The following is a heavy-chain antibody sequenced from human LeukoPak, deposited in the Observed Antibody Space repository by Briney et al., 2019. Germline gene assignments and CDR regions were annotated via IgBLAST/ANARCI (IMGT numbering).Heavy chain of an antibody. J-gene: IGHJ4*02. Sequence: GALVKVSCKASGYTFTGYYMHWVRQAPGQGLEWMGWINPNSGGTNYAQKFQGRVTMTRDTSISTAYMELSRLRSDDTAVYYCARGNYDSSGYYVFDYWGQGTLVTVSS. CDR1: GYTFTGYY. V-gene: IGHV1-2*02. D-gene: IGHD3-22*01. CDR3: ARGNYDSSGYYVFDY. CDR2: INPNSGGT.